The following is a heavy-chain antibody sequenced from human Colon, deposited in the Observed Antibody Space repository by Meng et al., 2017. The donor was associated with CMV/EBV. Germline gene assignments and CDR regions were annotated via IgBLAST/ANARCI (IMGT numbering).Heavy chain of an antibody. V-gene: IGHV1-46*01. CDR2: INPSGGIS. Sequence: GYTFTSHYIEWVRQAPGQGLEWMGIINPSGGISSAPAQKFQGRVTMTRDASTSTVYMELSSLRSEDTAIYYCARDRGMKSTGGPFDYWGQGTLVTVSS. CDR1: GYTFTSHY. D-gene: IGHD3-10*01. J-gene: IGHJ4*02. CDR3: ARDRGMKSTGGPFDY.